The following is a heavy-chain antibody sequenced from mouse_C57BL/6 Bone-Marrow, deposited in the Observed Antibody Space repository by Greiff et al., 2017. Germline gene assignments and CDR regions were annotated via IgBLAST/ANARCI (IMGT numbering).Heavy chain of an antibody. D-gene: IGHD1-1*01. Sequence: VKLMESGPELVKPGASVKISCKASGYAFSSSWMNWVKQRPGKGLEWIGRIYPGDGDTNYNGKFKGKATLTADKSSSTAYMQLSSLTSEDSAVYFCARWSTTVVALYYFDYWGQGTTLTVSS. V-gene: IGHV1-82*01. J-gene: IGHJ2*01. CDR3: ARWSTTVVALYYFDY. CDR1: GYAFSSSW. CDR2: IYPGDGDT.